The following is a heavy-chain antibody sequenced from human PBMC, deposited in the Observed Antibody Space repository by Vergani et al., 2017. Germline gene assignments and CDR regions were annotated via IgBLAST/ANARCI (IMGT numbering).Heavy chain of an antibody. D-gene: IGHD2-2*02. J-gene: IGHJ5*02. CDR1: GYSFTSYW. Sequence: EVQLVQSGAEVKKPGESLKISCKGSGYSFTSYWIGWVRQMPGKCLEWMGIIYPGDSDTRYSPSFQGQVTISADKSISTAYLQWSSLKASDTAMYYCARRGYCSSTSCYTGNWFDPWGQGTLVTVSS. V-gene: IGHV5-51*01. CDR3: ARRGYCSSTSCYTGNWFDP. CDR2: IYPGDSDT.